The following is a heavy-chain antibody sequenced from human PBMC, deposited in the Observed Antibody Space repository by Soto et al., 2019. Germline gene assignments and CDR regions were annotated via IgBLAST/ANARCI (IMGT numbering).Heavy chain of an antibody. CDR2: IIPILGIA. CDR3: ARGGSRNDYIWGSYHMDV. Sequence: SVKVSCKASGGTFSSYTISWVRQAPGQGLEWMGRIIPILGIANYAQKFQGRVTITADKSTSTAYMELSSLRSEDTAVYYCARGGSRNDYIWGSYHMDVWGKGTTVTVSS. V-gene: IGHV1-69*02. D-gene: IGHD3-16*01. J-gene: IGHJ6*03. CDR1: GGTFSSYT.